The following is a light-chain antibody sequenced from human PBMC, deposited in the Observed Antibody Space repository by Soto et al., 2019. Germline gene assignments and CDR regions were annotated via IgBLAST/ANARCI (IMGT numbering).Light chain of an antibody. CDR2: KAS. CDR3: QQYNSYPWT. J-gene: IGKJ1*01. CDR1: QSISSW. Sequence: DLQLTQSPSTLSASVGDRVTITCRASQSISSWLAWYQQKPGKAPKLLIYKASSLESGVPSRFSGRGSGPEVTLTSSSRQPDDFAPYYCQQYNSYPWTFGQGTKVEIK. V-gene: IGKV1-5*03.